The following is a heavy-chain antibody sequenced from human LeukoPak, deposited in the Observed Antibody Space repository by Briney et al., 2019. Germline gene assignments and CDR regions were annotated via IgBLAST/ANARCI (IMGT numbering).Heavy chain of an antibody. J-gene: IGHJ4*02. CDR2: ISGSGGSI. Sequence: GGSLRLSCAASGFTFSSYAMSWVRQAPGKGLEWVSAISGSGGSICYADSVKGRFTISRDNSKNTLYLQMNSLRAEDTAVYYCAKFGYSYGRPFGYWGQGTLVTVSS. CDR3: AKFGYSYGRPFGY. CDR1: GFTFSSYA. D-gene: IGHD5-18*01. V-gene: IGHV3-23*01.